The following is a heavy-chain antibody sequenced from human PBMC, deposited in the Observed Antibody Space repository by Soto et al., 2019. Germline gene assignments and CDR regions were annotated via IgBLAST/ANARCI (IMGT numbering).Heavy chain of an antibody. D-gene: IGHD2-15*01. V-gene: IGHV4-30-4*01. CDR3: ARVADCSGGRCYFSVDY. CDR2: IYYSGST. CDR1: GGSISSGDYY. J-gene: IGHJ4*02. Sequence: QVQLQESGPGLVKPSQTLSLTCTVSGGSISSGDYYWSWIRQPPGKGLEWIGYIYYSGSTYYNPSLRGRVTISVDTSKNQFSLKLSSVTAADTAVYYCARVADCSGGRCYFSVDYWGQGTLVTVSS.